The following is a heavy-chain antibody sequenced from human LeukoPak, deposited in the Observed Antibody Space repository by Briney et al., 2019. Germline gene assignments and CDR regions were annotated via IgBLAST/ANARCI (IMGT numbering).Heavy chain of an antibody. Sequence: PSETLSLTCAVYGGSFSGYYWSWIRQPPGKGLEWIGEINHSGSTNYNPSLKSRVTISVDTSKNQFSLKLSSVTAADTAVYYCARDERGYSYGRRYYYGMDVWGQGTTVTVSS. CDR3: ARDERGYSYGRRYYYGMDV. V-gene: IGHV4-34*01. D-gene: IGHD5-18*01. CDR2: INHSGST. J-gene: IGHJ6*02. CDR1: GGSFSGYY.